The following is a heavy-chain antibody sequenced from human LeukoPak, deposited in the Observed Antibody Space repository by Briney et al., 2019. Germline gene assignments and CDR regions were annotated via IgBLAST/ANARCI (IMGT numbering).Heavy chain of an antibody. CDR1: GGSFCGYY. CDR2: INHSGTT. CDR3: TRGPIQQWTFDY. Sequence: SETLSLTCAVYGGSFCGYYGSCIRHPPWEGLGWIGKINHSGTTNYNPSLKSRVTISVDTSKNQFSLKLSSVTAADTAVYYCTRGPIQQWTFDYWGQGTMVTVRS. D-gene: IGHD5-18*01. V-gene: IGHV4-34*01. J-gene: IGHJ4*02.